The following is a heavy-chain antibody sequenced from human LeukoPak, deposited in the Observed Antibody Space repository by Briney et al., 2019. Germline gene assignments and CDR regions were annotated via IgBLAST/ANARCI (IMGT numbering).Heavy chain of an antibody. D-gene: IGHD3-22*01. CDR2: INHSGST. CDR3: ARAPPFGYYASSGYYYWNAFDI. J-gene: IGHJ3*02. V-gene: IGHV4-34*01. Sequence: SESLSLTCAVYGGSFSGYYWSWIRQPPGKGLEWIGEINHSGSTNYNPSLKSRVTISVDTSKNQFSLKLSSVTAADTAVYYSARAPPFGYYASSGYYYWNAFDIWGQGTMVTVSS. CDR1: GGSFSGYY.